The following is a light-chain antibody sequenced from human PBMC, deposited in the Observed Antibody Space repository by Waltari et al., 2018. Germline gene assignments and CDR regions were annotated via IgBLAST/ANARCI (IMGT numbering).Light chain of an antibody. Sequence: QSALTQPRSVSGSPGQSVTISCTGTSRDVGAYTYVSWFQHHAGKAPKVMIYDVDKRPSGVPKRFSGSKAGNTASLTISGLWAEDESDYYCCSYAGDYSVVFGGGTKLTV. CDR1: SRDVGAYTY. V-gene: IGLV2-11*01. J-gene: IGLJ2*01. CDR3: CSYAGDYSVV. CDR2: DVD.